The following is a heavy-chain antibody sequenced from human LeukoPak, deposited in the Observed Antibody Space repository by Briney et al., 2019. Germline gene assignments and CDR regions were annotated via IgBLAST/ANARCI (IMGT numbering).Heavy chain of an antibody. V-gene: IGHV3-11*04. J-gene: IGHJ4*02. CDR1: GFTFSDHY. CDR2: ISSGGSTI. D-gene: IGHD2-2*01. CDR3: ARVSCSSTSCPYGIYFDY. Sequence: KSGGSLRLSCAASGFTFSDHYMSWIRQAPGKGLDWVSYISSGGSTIYYADSVRGRFTISRDNAKKSLYLQMSSLRAEDTAVYYCARVSCSSTSCPYGIYFDYWGQGTLVTVSS.